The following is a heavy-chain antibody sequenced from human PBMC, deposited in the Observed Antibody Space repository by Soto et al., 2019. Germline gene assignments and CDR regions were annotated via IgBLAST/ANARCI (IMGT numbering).Heavy chain of an antibody. CDR2: INPSGGST. D-gene: IGHD4-4*01. CDR1: GYTFTSYY. Sequence: ASVKVSCKASGYTFTSYYMHWVRQAPGQGLEWMGIINPSGGSTSYAQKFQGRVTMTRDTSTSTVYMELSSLRSEDTAVYYCARPARQGYSNVDFDYWGQGTLVTVSS. CDR3: ARPARQGYSNVDFDY. V-gene: IGHV1-46*01. J-gene: IGHJ4*02.